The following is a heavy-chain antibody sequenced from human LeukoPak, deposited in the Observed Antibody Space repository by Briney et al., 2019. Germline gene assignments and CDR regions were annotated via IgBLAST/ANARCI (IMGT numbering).Heavy chain of an antibody. Sequence: ASVKVSCKASGYTFTGYAISWVRQAPGQGLEWMGWINPNSGGTNYAQKFQGRVTMTRDTSISTAYMELSRLRSDDTAVYYCARAGTMVRGVYFDYWGQGTLITVSS. V-gene: IGHV1-2*02. D-gene: IGHD3-10*01. CDR3: ARAGTMVRGVYFDY. J-gene: IGHJ4*02. CDR1: GYTFTGYA. CDR2: INPNSGGT.